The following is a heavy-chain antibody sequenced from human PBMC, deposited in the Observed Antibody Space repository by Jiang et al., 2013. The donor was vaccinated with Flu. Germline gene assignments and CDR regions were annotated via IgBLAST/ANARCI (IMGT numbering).Heavy chain of an antibody. V-gene: IGHV1-2*02. CDR2: INPNSGGT. Sequence: SGAEVKKPGASVKVSCKASGYTFTGYYMHWVRQAPGQGLEWMGWINPNSGGTNSAQKFQGRVTMTRDTSISTVYMELSRLRSDDTAVYYCARDHCTSTSCYRVYWGQGTLVTVSS. D-gene: IGHD2-2*01. CDR1: GYTFTGYY. CDR3: ARDHCTSTSCYRVY. J-gene: IGHJ4*02.